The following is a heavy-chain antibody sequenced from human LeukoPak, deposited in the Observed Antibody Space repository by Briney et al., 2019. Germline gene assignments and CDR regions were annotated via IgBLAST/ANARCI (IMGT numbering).Heavy chain of an antibody. CDR3: AKGVTLDY. J-gene: IGHJ4*02. CDR2: IYYSGST. Sequence: SETLSLTCTVSGGSISSYYWSWIRQPPGKGLEWIGYIYYSGSTNYNPSLKSRVTISVDTSKDQFSLKLSSVTAADTAVYYCAKGVTLDYWGQGTLVTVSS. CDR1: GGSISSYY. V-gene: IGHV4-59*01. D-gene: IGHD3-10*01.